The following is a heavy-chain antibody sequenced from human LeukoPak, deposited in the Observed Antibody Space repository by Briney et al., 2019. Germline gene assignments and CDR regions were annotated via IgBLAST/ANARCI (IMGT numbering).Heavy chain of an antibody. V-gene: IGHV1-8*03. CDR1: GYTFTSYD. CDR3: ARQPRSITIFGVVIPNWFDP. CDR2: MNPNSGNT. Sequence: ASVKVSCEASGYTFTSYDINWVRQATGQGLEWMGWMNPNSGNTGYAQKFQGRVTITRNTSISTAYMELSSLRSEDTAVYYCARQPRSITIFGVVIPNWFDPWGQGTLVTVSS. D-gene: IGHD3-3*01. J-gene: IGHJ5*02.